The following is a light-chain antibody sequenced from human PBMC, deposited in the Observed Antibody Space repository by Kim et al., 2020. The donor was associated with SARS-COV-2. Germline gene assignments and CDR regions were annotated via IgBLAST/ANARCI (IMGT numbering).Light chain of an antibody. Sequence: ASVGDRVTINCLASRIINSDLAWYQLKPGKAPKLLIYDASTLQTGVPSRFSGGGSGTEFTLTISSLQPDDFATYYCQHYSRSFRYTFGQGTKLEI. CDR2: DAS. CDR3: QHYSRSFRYT. J-gene: IGKJ2*01. V-gene: IGKV1-5*01. CDR1: RIINSD.